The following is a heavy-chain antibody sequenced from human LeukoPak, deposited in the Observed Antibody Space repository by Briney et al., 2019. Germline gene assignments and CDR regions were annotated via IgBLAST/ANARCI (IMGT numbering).Heavy chain of an antibody. J-gene: IGHJ2*01. V-gene: IGHV4-34*01. Sequence: PSETLSLTCAVYGGSFSGYYWSWIRQPPGKGLEWIGEINHSGSTNYNLSLKSRVTISVDTSKNQFSLKLSSVTAADTAVYYCARGGRSLVAAQFDLWGRGTLVTVSS. CDR2: INHSGST. CDR3: ARGGRSLVAAQFDL. CDR1: GGSFSGYY. D-gene: IGHD2-15*01.